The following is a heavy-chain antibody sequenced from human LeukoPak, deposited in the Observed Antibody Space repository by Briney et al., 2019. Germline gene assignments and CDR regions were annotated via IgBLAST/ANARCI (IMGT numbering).Heavy chain of an antibody. Sequence: PGGSLRLSCGASGFTFNHAWMSWVRQAPGKGLEWVGHIKSKTDGGTTGYAAPVKGRFTISRDDSKSTLYLQMNNLKTEDTALYYCTTYSGSARTGSYLDYWGQGTLVTVSS. CDR2: IKSKTDGGTT. CDR1: GFTFNHAW. D-gene: IGHD2-15*01. J-gene: IGHJ4*02. V-gene: IGHV3-15*01. CDR3: TTYSGSARTGSYLDY.